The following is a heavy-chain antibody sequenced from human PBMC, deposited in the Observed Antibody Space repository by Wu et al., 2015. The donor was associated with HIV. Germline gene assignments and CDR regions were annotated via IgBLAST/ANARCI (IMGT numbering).Heavy chain of an antibody. Sequence: QIQLVQSGAEVKKPGASMKVSCKASGYTFTGYYLHWVRQAPGQGLEWMGWINPNSGGTNYAQNFQGRVTMTRDTSISTAYMELSNLKFDDTAVYYCARALNWNYRSFDEYWGQGTLVTVSS. V-gene: IGHV1-2*02. CDR2: INPNSGGT. J-gene: IGHJ4*02. D-gene: IGHD3-16*02. CDR1: GYTFTGYY. CDR3: ARALNWNYRSFDEY.